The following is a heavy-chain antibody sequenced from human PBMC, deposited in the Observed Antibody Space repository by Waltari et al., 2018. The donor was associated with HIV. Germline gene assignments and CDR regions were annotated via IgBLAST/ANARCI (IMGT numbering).Heavy chain of an antibody. CDR1: GYTFTGYY. CDR2: INPNSGGT. J-gene: IGHJ4*02. CDR3: ATALYSSSSAGSIDY. V-gene: IGHV1-2*02. Sequence: QVQLVQSGAEVKKPGASVKVSCKASGYTFTGYYMHWVRQAPGQGLEWMGWINPNSGGTNYAQKFQGRVTMTRDTSISIAYMELSRLRSDDAAVYYCATALYSSSSAGSIDYWGQGTLVTVSS. D-gene: IGHD6-6*01.